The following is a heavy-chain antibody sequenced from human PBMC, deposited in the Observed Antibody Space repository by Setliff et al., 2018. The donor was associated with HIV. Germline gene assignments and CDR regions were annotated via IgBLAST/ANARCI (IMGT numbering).Heavy chain of an antibody. D-gene: IGHD2-8*01. CDR1: GGSVSGYY. Sequence: KSSETLSLTCAVYGGSVSGYYWSWIRQPPGKGLEWIGEIDHSGSTNYNPSLKSRVTISVDTSKNQFSLKLSSVTAADTAVYYCARDQRYCTNALCPEALDVWGKGTTVTVSS. J-gene: IGHJ6*04. CDR2: IDHSGST. CDR3: ARDQRYCTNALCPEALDV. V-gene: IGHV4-34*01.